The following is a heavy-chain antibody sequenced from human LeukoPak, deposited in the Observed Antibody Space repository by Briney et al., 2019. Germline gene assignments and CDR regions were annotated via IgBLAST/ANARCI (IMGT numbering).Heavy chain of an antibody. CDR1: GGSISSSNW. D-gene: IGHD2-2*01. CDR2: IYHSGST. V-gene: IGHV4-4*02. Sequence: PSETLSLTCAVSGGSISSSNWWSWVRQPPGKGLEWIGEIYHSGSTNYNPSLKSRVTISVDKSKNQFSLKLSSVTAADTAVYYCARVLDCSSTSCSEYYFDYWGQGTLVTVSS. J-gene: IGHJ4*02. CDR3: ARVLDCSSTSCSEYYFDY.